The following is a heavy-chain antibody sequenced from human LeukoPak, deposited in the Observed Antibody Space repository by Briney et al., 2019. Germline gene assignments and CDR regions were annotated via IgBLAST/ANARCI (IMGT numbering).Heavy chain of an antibody. J-gene: IGHJ4*02. CDR3: ARQPPFDY. Sequence: GGSLRLSCVASGFTFSRFEMNWVRQAPGKGLEWISHISTGTYIAYTDSVKGRFTISRDNAKNSLFLQMNSLRAEDTAVYYCARQPPFDYWGQGTLVTVSS. V-gene: IGHV3-48*03. CDR1: GFTFSRFE. D-gene: IGHD2/OR15-2a*01. CDR2: ISTGTYI.